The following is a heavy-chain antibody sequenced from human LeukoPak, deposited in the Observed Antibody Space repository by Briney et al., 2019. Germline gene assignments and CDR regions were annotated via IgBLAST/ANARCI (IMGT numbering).Heavy chain of an antibody. V-gene: IGHV1-2*02. Sequence: GASVKVSCKASGYTFTCYYMHWVRQAPGQGLEWVGWINPNSGGTNYAQKFQGRVTMTRDTSISTAYMELSSLRHDGLAVYYGARGRGTSSSNRDFYYYYYMDVGGKGTTVTVSS. CDR2: INPNSGGT. J-gene: IGHJ6*03. CDR3: ARGRGTSSSNRDFYYYYYMDV. D-gene: IGHD1/OR15-1a*01. CDR1: GYTFTCYY.